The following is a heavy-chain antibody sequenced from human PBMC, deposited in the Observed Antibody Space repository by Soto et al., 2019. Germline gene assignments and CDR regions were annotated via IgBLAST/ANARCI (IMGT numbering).Heavy chain of an antibody. CDR1: GGSISSYY. CDR3: ARHGYYYGSGSYYNGFDY. Sequence: SETLSLTCTVSGGSISSYYWSWIRQPPGKGLEWIGYIYYSGSTNYNPSLKSRVTISVDTSKNQFSLKLSSATAADTAVYYCARHGYYYGSGSYYNGFDYWGQGTLVTVSS. D-gene: IGHD3-10*01. V-gene: IGHV4-59*08. CDR2: IYYSGST. J-gene: IGHJ4*02.